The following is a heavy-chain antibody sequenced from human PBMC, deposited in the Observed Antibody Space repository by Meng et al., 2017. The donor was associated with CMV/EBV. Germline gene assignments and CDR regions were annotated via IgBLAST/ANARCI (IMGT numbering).Heavy chain of an antibody. D-gene: IGHD2-8*01. J-gene: IGHJ4*02. V-gene: IGHV3-30*02. Sequence: VGSGGWVVQPGGSLGLSGAASGFTFSSSAMHWVRQPPGKGLEWVSFIAHDGSAKTYTDSVKGRFTISRDDSENTVYLEMNSLRVEDTAVYYCAKDLYYSFDYWGQGTLVTVSS. CDR3: AKDLYYSFDY. CDR2: IAHDGSAK. CDR1: GFTFSSSA.